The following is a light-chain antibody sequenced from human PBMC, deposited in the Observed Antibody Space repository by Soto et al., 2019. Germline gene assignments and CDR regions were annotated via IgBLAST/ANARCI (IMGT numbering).Light chain of an antibody. J-gene: IGKJ1*01. CDR3: QHYNSYSGA. Sequence: DIQMTQSPSSLSASVGDRVTITCRASESISTWLAWYQQKPGKAPKLLIYGASSLESGVPPRFSGDGSETDFTLTISSLQRDDFATYYCQHYNSYSGAFGQGTKVDIK. V-gene: IGKV1-5*03. CDR2: GAS. CDR1: ESISTW.